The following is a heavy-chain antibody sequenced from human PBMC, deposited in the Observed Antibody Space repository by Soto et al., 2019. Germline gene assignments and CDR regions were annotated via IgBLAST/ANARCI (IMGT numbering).Heavy chain of an antibody. Sequence: DALSLTCTVSGGSIRHCYWSWIRESPGKGLEWIGYAYYSGSTDYNPSLKSRVTMSVDTSKNQVSLKLNSVTTADTAVYYCARDRSTYGGGGTGEVKENWFDPWGPGTLVTVSS. CDR1: GGSIRHCY. D-gene: IGHD2-8*01. J-gene: IGHJ5*02. CDR3: ARDRSTYGGGGTGEVKENWFDP. CDR2: AYYSGST. V-gene: IGHV4-59*01.